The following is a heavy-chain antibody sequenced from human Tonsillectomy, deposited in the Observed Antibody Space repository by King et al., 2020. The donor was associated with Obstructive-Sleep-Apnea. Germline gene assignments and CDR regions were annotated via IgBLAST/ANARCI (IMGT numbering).Heavy chain of an antibody. D-gene: IGHD3-10*01. CDR2: IWYDGSNK. Sequence: VQLVESGGGVVQPGRSLRLSCAASGFIFSSYGMHWVRQAPGKGLEWVAVIWYDGSNKYYADSVKGRFTISSDSSKNTLFLQMNSLRAEDTAIYYCAREQGDFGAPSRLGGQGTLVTVSS. V-gene: IGHV3-33*01. CDR3: AREQGDFGAPSRL. CDR1: GFIFSSYG. J-gene: IGHJ4*02.